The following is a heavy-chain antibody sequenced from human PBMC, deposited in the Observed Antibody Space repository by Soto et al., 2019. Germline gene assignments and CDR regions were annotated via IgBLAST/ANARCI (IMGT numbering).Heavy chain of an antibody. CDR2: INTHNGNT. D-gene: IGHD3-10*02. J-gene: IGHJ3*02. V-gene: IGHV1-18*01. CDR1: GYTFTSYG. CDR3: ARDMFYSPRATDRFDI. Sequence: VQLVQSGVEVKKPGASVKVSCKASGYTFTSYGISWVRQAPGQGLEWMGWINTHNGNTNYAQKFQGRVTMTTETSTSTAYMEVRSLRSDDTAVYYCARDMFYSPRATDRFDIWGQGTMVTVSS.